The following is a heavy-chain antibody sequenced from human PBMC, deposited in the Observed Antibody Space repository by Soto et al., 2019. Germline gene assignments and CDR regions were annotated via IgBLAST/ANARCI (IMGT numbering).Heavy chain of an antibody. CDR2: IIPIPGTA. D-gene: IGHD2-2*01. CDR3: ARSQGSSTSLEIYYYYYYGMDV. V-gene: IGHV1-69*01. CDR1: GGTFGSYA. J-gene: IGHJ6*02. Sequence: QVQLVQSGAEVKKPGSSVKVSCKASGGTFGSYAISWVRQAPGQGLEWMGGIIPIPGTANYAQKFQGRVTIAADESKSTAYMELRSLRSEETAVYYCARSQGSSTSLEIYYYYYYGMDVWGQGTTVTVSS.